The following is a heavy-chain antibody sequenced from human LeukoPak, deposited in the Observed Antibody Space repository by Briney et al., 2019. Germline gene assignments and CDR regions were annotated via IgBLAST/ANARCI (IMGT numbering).Heavy chain of an antibody. D-gene: IGHD3-22*01. CDR2: ISSSSSYI. Sequence: GGSLRLSCVASGFTFSSYSMNWVRQAPGKGLEWVSSISSSSSYIYYADSVKGRFTISRDNAKNSLYPQMNSLRAEDTAVYYCARDGYYDSSGYSPDYWGQGTLVTVSS. CDR3: ARDGYYDSSGYSPDY. J-gene: IGHJ4*02. V-gene: IGHV3-21*01. CDR1: GFTFSSYS.